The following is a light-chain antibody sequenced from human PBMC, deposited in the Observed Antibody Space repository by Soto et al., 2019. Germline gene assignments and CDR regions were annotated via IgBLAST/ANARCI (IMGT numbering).Light chain of an antibody. CDR3: QQSYSTST. J-gene: IGKJ5*01. CDR2: XAS. Sequence: ILLTQCPSSLSASVGDRVTITCRASQRLXSHLSWYQEKPGKAPKALIYXASSFQSGVPSRFSGSGCGTDFTLTISSLQPEDVATYCCQQSYSTSTFGQGTRLEI. V-gene: IGKV1-39*01. CDR1: QRLXSH.